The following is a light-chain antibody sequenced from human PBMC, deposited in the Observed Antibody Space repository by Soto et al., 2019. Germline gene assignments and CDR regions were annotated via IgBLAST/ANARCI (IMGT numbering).Light chain of an antibody. CDR3: QNCFTVPYT. CDR1: QDISNR. Sequence: DIQMTQSPSSLSASVGDRITITCQASQDISNRLNWYHQKPGKAPNLLIYDASNLAAGVPSGFSGSGSGTHFTFTISSLQPKDIGTYYCQNCFTVPYTFGQGTKLEIK. CDR2: DAS. V-gene: IGKV1-33*01. J-gene: IGKJ2*01.